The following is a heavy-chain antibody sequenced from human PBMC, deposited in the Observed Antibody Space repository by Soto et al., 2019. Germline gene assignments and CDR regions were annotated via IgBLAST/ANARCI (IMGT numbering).Heavy chain of an antibody. CDR1: GFTFSRNT. CDR3: VKDEGIEAMDV. Sequence: GGSLRLSCVTSGFTFSRNTMNWVRQAPGKGLEWVASITSSGSYVYYADSVKGRFSASRDNAKNSLSLQMDSLRPDDTAIYFCVKDEGIEAMDVWGQGTTVTV. V-gene: IGHV3-21*01. CDR2: ITSSGSYV. J-gene: IGHJ6*02. D-gene: IGHD3-3*02.